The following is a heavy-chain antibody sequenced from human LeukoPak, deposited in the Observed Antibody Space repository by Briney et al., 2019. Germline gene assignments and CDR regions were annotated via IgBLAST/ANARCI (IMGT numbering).Heavy chain of an antibody. J-gene: IGHJ2*01. CDR2: IYPGDSDT. Sequence: GESLKISCKGSGYSFTGYWIGWVRQMPGKGLEWMGIIYPGDSDTRYSPSFQGQVTISADKSISTAYLQWSSLKASDTAMYYCARHHSGSYYYDWYFDLWGRGTLVTVSS. D-gene: IGHD1-26*01. V-gene: IGHV5-51*01. CDR1: GYSFTGYW. CDR3: ARHHSGSYYYDWYFDL.